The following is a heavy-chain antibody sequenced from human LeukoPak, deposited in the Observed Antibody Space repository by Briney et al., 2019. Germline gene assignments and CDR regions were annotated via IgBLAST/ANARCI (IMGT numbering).Heavy chain of an antibody. CDR2: IKQDGSEK. V-gene: IGHV3-7*03. J-gene: IGHJ5*02. Sequence: GGSLRLSCAASGFTFSSFWMSWVRQAPGKGLEWVASIKQDGSEKYCVDSLKGRFTISRDNAQHSLFLPMDSLTADDTAVYYCARDTYQVDWNQNLGNWFDPWGQGTLVTVSS. D-gene: IGHD1-1*01. CDR1: GFTFSSFW. CDR3: ARDTYQVDWNQNLGNWFDP.